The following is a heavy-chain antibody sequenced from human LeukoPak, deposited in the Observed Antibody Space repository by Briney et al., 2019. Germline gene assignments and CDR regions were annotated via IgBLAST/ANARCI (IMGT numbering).Heavy chain of an antibody. V-gene: IGHV1-8*01. J-gene: IGHJ4*02. D-gene: IGHD3-22*01. CDR3: ARYSGRWLYKKSLDY. CDR2: MNPNSGNT. Sequence: ASVKVSCKASGYTFTSYDINWVRQATGQGLEWMGWMNPNSGNTGYAQKFQGRVTMTRNTSISTAYMELSSLRSEDTAVYYCARYSGRWLYKKSLDYWGRGTLVTVSS. CDR1: GYTFTSYD.